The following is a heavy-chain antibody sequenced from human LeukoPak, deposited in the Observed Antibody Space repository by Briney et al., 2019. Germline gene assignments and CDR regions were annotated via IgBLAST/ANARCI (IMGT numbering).Heavy chain of an antibody. Sequence: SETLSLTCTVSGGSISSSSYYWGWIRQPPGKGLKWIGSIYYSGSTYYNPSLKSRVTISVDTSKNQFSLKLSSVTAADTAVYYCARQRKNWFDPWGQGTLVTVSS. J-gene: IGHJ5*02. V-gene: IGHV4-39*01. CDR3: ARQRKNWFDP. CDR2: IYYSGST. CDR1: GGSISSSSYY.